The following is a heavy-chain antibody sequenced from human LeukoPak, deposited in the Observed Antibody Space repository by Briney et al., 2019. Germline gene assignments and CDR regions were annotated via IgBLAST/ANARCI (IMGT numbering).Heavy chain of an antibody. V-gene: IGHV4-4*07. D-gene: IGHD1-26*01. CDR3: ARDVGASNVDS. CDR1: GDSITSYY. J-gene: IGHJ4*02. CDR2: IYTTGTT. Sequence: SETLSLTCTVSGDSITSYYWSWIRQSADKGLEWIGRIYTTGTTNYNPSLKGRVTVSVDTSKNQFFLKLRSVTAADTAVYYCARDVGASNVDSWGQGVQVTVSS.